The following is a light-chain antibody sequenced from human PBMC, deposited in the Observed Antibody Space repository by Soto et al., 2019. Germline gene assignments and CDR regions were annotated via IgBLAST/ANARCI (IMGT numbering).Light chain of an antibody. V-gene: IGKV1-5*03. CDR1: QSVSRW. CDR2: SAS. J-gene: IGKJ1*01. CDR3: QQYDRFQWT. Sequence: DIQMTQSPSTLSASLGDRVTITGRASQSVSRWLAWFQQKPGKAPHLLIYSASTLERGVPSRFSGTASGTQVTLTINSLQPDDFATYYCQQYDRFQWTFGQGTKVEMK.